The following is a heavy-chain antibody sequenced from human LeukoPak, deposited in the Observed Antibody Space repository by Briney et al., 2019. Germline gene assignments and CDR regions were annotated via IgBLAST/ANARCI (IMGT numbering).Heavy chain of an antibody. CDR2: ISTYNGNT. Sequence: GASVKVSCKASGYTFTCYGITWVRQAPGQGLEWMGWISTYNGNTNDAQKLLDRVILTRDISSTTAYLELRSLRPDDTAVYFCVRGAPHCDKSACPSPGHHWGQGTLVTVSS. CDR3: VRGAPHCDKSACPSPGHH. V-gene: IGHV1-18*01. J-gene: IGHJ4*02. CDR1: GYTFTCYG. D-gene: IGHD2/OR15-2a*01.